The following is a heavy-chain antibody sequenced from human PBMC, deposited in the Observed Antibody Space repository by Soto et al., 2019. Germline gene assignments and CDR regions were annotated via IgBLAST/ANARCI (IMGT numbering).Heavy chain of an antibody. CDR2: IYYRWST. Sequence: SETLSLTCTFTGDASISSSYYWGWIRQPPGKGLERIGGIYYRWSTYNNTGLRSGVCKTIDKTKDQLLLELKSVAAADTAFYFCPRQRTSVVNQAYFDVWGPGSLVTVSS. J-gene: IGHJ4*02. V-gene: IGHV4-39*01. CDR3: PRQRTSVVNQAYFDV. CDR1: GDASISSSYY. D-gene: IGHD2-21*01.